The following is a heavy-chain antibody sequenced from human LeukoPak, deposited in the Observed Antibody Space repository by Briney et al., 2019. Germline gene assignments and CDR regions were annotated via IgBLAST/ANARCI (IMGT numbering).Heavy chain of an antibody. D-gene: IGHD1-26*01. CDR2: INPSGGST. V-gene: IGHV1-46*01. J-gene: IGHJ3*02. Sequence: ASVKVSCKASGYTCTSYYMHWVRQAPGQGLEWVGIINPSGGSTSYAQKFQGRVTMTRDTSTSTVYMELSSLRSEDTAVYYCARRPQYSGSYYDDAFDIWGQGTMVTVSS. CDR1: GYTCTSYY. CDR3: ARRPQYSGSYYDDAFDI.